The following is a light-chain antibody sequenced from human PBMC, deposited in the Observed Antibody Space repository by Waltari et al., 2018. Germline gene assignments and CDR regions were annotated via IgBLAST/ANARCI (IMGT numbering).Light chain of an antibody. J-gene: IGKJ1*01. CDR2: GAS. CDR3: QHYLRLPVT. Sequence: EIELTQSPGTLSLSTGESATLSCRTSQSVTRALAWYQQKPGQAPRLLIYGASNRATGIPDRFSGSGSGTDFSLTISSLEPEDFAVYYCQHYLRLPVTFGQGTKVEVK. CDR1: QSVTRA. V-gene: IGKV3-20*01.